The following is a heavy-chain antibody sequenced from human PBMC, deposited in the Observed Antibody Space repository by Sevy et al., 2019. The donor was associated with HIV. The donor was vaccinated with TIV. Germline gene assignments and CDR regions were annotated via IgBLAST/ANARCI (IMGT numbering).Heavy chain of an antibody. CDR1: GFTFSDYY. Sequence: GGSLRLSCAASGFTFSDYYMDWVRQAPGKGLEWVGRSRNKANSYTIEYAASVKGRFTISRDDSKNSRYLQMNSLKTEDTAVYYCGRVLYTYGYLDYWGQGTLVTVSS. J-gene: IGHJ4*02. CDR3: GRVLYTYGYLDY. CDR2: SRNKANSYTI. V-gene: IGHV3-72*01. D-gene: IGHD5-18*01.